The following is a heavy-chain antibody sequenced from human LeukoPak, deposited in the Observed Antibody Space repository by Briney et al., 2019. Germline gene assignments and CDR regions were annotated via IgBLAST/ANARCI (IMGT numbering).Heavy chain of an antibody. CDR2: IWYDGGSE. V-gene: IGHV3-33*01. CDR3: ARVEGRFYGSGSYRGFDY. J-gene: IGHJ4*02. CDR1: GFTFRNYG. Sequence: GGTLRLSCEASGFTFRNYGMYWVRQAPGKGLEWVAVIWYDGGSENYADSVKGRFTISRDNSKNTLYLQMNSLRVEDTAVYYCARVEGRFYGSGSYRGFDYWGQGTLVTVSS. D-gene: IGHD3-10*01.